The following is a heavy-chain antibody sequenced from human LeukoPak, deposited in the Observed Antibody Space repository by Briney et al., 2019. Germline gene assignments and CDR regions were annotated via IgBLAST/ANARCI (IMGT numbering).Heavy chain of an antibody. CDR1: GGSISSSSYY. V-gene: IGHV4-39*01. CDR3: ARQADTPMLIWSFTDY. D-gene: IGHD5-18*01. J-gene: IGHJ4*02. CDR2: IYYSGST. Sequence: PSETLSLTRTVSGGSISSSSYYWGWIRQPPGKGLEWIGSIYYSGSTYYNPSLKSRVTISVDTSKNQFSLKLSSVTAADTAVYYCARQADTPMLIWSFTDYWGQGTLVTVSS.